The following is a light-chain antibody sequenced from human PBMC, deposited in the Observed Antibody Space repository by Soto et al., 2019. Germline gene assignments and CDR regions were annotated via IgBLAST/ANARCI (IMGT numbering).Light chain of an antibody. V-gene: IGKV3-20*01. CDR2: RAS. CDR1: QSVSSNF. J-gene: IGKJ3*01. Sequence: EIVLTQSPGTLSLSPGERATFSCRASQSVSSNFVAWFQQKPGQVPRLLIYRASNRATGIPDRFSGSGSGTDFTLTINSLEPEDFAVYYCQQYVSSPFTFGPGTKVAI. CDR3: QQYVSSPFT.